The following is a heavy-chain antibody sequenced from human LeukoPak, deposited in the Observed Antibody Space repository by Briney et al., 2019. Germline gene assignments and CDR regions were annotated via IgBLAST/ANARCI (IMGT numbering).Heavy chain of an antibody. CDR1: GGSISSYY. D-gene: IGHD5-18*01. Sequence: SETLSLTCTVSGGSISSYYWSWIRRPPGKGLEWIGYIYYSGSTNYNPSLKSRVTISVDTSKNQFSLKLSSVTAADTAVYYCARLGGYSYGYIDYWGQGTLVTVSS. J-gene: IGHJ4*02. CDR2: IYYSGST. V-gene: IGHV4-59*08. CDR3: ARLGGYSYGYIDY.